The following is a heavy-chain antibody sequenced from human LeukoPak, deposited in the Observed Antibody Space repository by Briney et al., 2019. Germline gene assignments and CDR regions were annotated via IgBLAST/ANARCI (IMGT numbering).Heavy chain of an antibody. CDR2: ISSDSSSK. Sequence: PGGSLRLSCAASGFTFSNYNMNWVRQAPGKGLEWVSYISSDSSSKYYSDSVKGRFTISRDNAKNSLYLQMSSLRAEDTAVYYCAVGLDYWGQGSLVTVST. CDR1: GFTFSNYN. V-gene: IGHV3-48*01. D-gene: IGHD1-26*01. CDR3: AVGLDY. J-gene: IGHJ4*02.